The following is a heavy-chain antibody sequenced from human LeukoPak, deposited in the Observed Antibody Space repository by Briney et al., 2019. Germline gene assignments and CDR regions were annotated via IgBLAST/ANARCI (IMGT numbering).Heavy chain of an antibody. J-gene: IGHJ3*01. V-gene: IGHV3-30*03. CDR3: AREGHTSGFCGAFDL. Sequence: GGSLRLSCALSGRPFSSSIMHWVRQAPGKRLEWVAGMSFDGSQYYIESVKGRFTISRDNSGNTVYLHMTSLRPEDTAVYFCAREGHTSGFCGAFDLWGQGTTVTISS. CDR1: GRPFSSSI. D-gene: IGHD5-12*01. CDR2: MSFDGSQ.